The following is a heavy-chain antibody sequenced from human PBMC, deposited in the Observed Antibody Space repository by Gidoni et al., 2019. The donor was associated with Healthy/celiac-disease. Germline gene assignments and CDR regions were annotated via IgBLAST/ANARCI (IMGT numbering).Heavy chain of an antibody. CDR2: ISGSGGST. D-gene: IGHD3-3*01. CDR3: ANLPYYDFWSGHYGMDV. V-gene: IGHV3-23*01. J-gene: IGHJ6*02. CDR1: GFTFSSDA. Sequence: EVQLLESGGGLVQPGGSLRLSCAAPGFTFSSDAMSWVRQAPGKGLEWVSAISGSGGSTYYADSVKGRFTISRDNSKNTLYLKMNSLRAEDTAVYYCANLPYYDFWSGHYGMDVWGQGTTVTVSS.